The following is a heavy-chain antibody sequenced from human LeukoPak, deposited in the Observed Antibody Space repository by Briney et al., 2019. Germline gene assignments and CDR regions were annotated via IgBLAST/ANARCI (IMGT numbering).Heavy chain of an antibody. J-gene: IGHJ4*02. D-gene: IGHD6-19*01. Sequence: PSETLSLTCTVSGGSISSYYWSWIRQPPGKGLEWIGYIYYSGSTNYNPSLKSRVTISVDTSKKQFSLKLSSVTAADTAVYYCARWLYSSSEWAYFDYWGQGTLVTVSS. CDR1: GGSISSYY. CDR2: IYYSGST. V-gene: IGHV4-59*08. CDR3: ARWLYSSSEWAYFDY.